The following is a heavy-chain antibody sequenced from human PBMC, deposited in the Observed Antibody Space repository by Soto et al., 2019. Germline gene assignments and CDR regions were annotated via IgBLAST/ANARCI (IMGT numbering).Heavy chain of an antibody. J-gene: IGHJ3*02. V-gene: IGHV3-53*01. D-gene: IGHD1-1*01. Sequence: GGSLRLSCAASGFSVRDKYMTWVRQAPGQGLEWVSLISEQGTAVHADSVKGRFTISRDISKKALYLEMNNLRADDTALYYCATSIHNFGPHAFEIWGQGTMVTVSS. CDR1: GFSVRDKY. CDR2: ISEQGTA. CDR3: ATSIHNFGPHAFEI.